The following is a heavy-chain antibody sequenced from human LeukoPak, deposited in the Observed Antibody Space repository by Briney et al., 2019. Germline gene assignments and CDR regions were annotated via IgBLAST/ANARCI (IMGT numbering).Heavy chain of an antibody. V-gene: IGHV4-59*01. Sequence: SETLSLTCTVSGGSISSYYWSWIRQPPGKGLEWIGYIYYSGSTNYNPSLKSRVTISVVTSKNQSSLKLSSVNAADTAVDYCAREGASSWFLDDARRLDVWGQGTTVTVSS. CDR1: GGSISSYY. CDR2: IYYSGST. J-gene: IGHJ6*02. D-gene: IGHD6-13*01. CDR3: AREGASSWFLDDARRLDV.